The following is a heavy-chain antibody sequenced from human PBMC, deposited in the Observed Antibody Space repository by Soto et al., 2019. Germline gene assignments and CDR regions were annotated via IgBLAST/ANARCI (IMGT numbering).Heavy chain of an antibody. V-gene: IGHV3-23*01. CDR2: ISGSGGST. CDR3: SKRSSEAYCGGDCYPDAFDI. J-gene: IGHJ3*02. Sequence: GGSLRLSCAASGFTFSSYAMSWVRQAPGRGLEWVSAISGSGGSTYYADSVKGRFTISRDNSKNTLYLQMNSLRAEDTAVYYFSKRSSEAYCGGDCYPDAFDIWGQGTMVTVSS. CDR1: GFTFSSYA. D-gene: IGHD2-21*02.